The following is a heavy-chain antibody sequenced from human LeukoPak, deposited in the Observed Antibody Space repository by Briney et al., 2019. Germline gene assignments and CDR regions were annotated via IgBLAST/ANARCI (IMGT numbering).Heavy chain of an antibody. V-gene: IGHV4-61*02. CDR1: GGSISSGSYY. CDR2: IYTSGST. Sequence: PSETLSLTCTVSGGSISSGSYYWSWIRQPAGKGLEWIGRIYTSGSTNYNPSLKSRVTISVDTSKNQFSLKLSSVTAADTAVYYCARDNDSGYDETYVGYWGQGTLVTVSS. D-gene: IGHD5-12*01. CDR3: ARDNDSGYDETYVGY. J-gene: IGHJ4*02.